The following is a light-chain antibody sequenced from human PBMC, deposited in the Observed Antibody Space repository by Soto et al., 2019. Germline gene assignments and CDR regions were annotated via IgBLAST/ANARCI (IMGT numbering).Light chain of an antibody. CDR2: QDT. J-gene: IGLJ2*01. Sequence: SYELTQPPSMSVSPGQTASITCSGDKLGAQYVSWYQQRPGQSPVLVINQDTKRPSGIPGRFSGSNSGNTATLTISGAQAMDEADYYCQAWDRTAVVFGGGTQLPVL. CDR1: KLGAQY. V-gene: IGLV3-1*01. CDR3: QAWDRTAVV.